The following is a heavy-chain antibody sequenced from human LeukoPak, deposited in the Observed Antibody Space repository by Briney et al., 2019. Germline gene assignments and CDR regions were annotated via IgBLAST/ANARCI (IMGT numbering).Heavy chain of an antibody. CDR2: ISGSGGST. J-gene: IGHJ6*03. V-gene: IGHV3-23*01. D-gene: IGHD6-13*01. Sequence: GGSLRLSCAASGFTISNYGMSWVRQAPGKGLEWVSAISGSGGSTFYADSVQGRFTISRDNSKNTLYLQMNSLRAEDTAVYYCAKTDSSSRAHYYYYYYMDVWGKGTTVTISS. CDR3: AKTDSSSRAHYYYYYYMDV. CDR1: GFTISNYG.